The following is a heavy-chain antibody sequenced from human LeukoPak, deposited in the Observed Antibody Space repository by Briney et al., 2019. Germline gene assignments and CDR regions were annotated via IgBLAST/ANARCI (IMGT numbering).Heavy chain of an antibody. CDR1: GFTFSSYW. CDR2: IKHDGSEK. J-gene: IGHJ1*01. D-gene: IGHD2-15*01. V-gene: IGHV3-7*01. Sequence: PGGSLRLSCAASGFTFSSYWMSWVRQAPGKGLEWVAKIKHDGSEKYYVDSVKGRFTISRDNAKNSLYLQMNSLRAEDTAVYYCARDRQSTVVAARAEYFQHWGQGTLVTVSS. CDR3: ARDRQSTVVAARAEYFQH.